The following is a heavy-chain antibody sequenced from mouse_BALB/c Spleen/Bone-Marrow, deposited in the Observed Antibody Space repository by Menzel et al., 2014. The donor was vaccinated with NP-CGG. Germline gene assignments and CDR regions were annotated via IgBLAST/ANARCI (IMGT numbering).Heavy chain of an antibody. CDR2: INSNGGST. CDR1: GFTFSSYG. CDR3: ARERYYGNGRIFEY. V-gene: IGHV5-6-3*01. J-gene: IGHJ2*01. D-gene: IGHD1-1*01. Sequence: EVMLVESGGGLVQPGVSLKLSCAASGFTFSSYGMSWVRQTPDKRLELVATINSNGGSTYYPDSVKGRFTISRDNAKNTLYLQMSSLKSEDTAMYYCARERYYGNGRIFEYWGQGTTLTVSS.